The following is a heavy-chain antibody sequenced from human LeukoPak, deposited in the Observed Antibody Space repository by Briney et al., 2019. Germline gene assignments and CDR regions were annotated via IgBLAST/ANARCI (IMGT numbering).Heavy chain of an antibody. CDR3: TTVTLRPVGL. CDR2: IKSKSDGGTT. J-gene: IGHJ4*02. Sequence: PGGSLRLSCAASGFSFSRAWMSWVRQAPGKGLEWVGRIKSKSDGGTTDYAAPVKGRFAISRDDSKNTLFLQVNSLKIEDTAVYYCTTVTLRPVGLWGQGTLVTVSS. D-gene: IGHD3-10*01. CDR1: GFSFSRAW. V-gene: IGHV3-15*05.